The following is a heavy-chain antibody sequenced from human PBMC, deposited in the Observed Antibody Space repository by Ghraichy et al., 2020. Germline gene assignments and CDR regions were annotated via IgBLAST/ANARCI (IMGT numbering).Heavy chain of an antibody. J-gene: IGHJ4*02. V-gene: IGHV4-39*01. Sequence: SETLSLTCTVSGGSISSSSYYWSWIRQPPGKGLEWIGSIYYSGSTYYNPSLKSRVTISVDTSKNQFSLKLSSVTAADTAVYYCARHVTEFYGDYVGCLWDYWGQGTLVTVSS. CDR1: GGSISSSSYY. D-gene: IGHD4-17*01. CDR2: IYYSGST. CDR3: ARHVTEFYGDYVGCLWDY.